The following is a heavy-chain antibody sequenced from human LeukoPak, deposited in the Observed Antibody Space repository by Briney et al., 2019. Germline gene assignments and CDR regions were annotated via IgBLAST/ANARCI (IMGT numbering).Heavy chain of an antibody. J-gene: IGHJ5*01. CDR2: ISSDGSNT. D-gene: IGHD5-24*01. CDR1: GFTFSSYW. V-gene: IGHV3-74*01. CDR3: VKRGDGGAWFDY. Sequence: PGGSLRLSCAASGFTFSSYWMSWVRQAPGKGLVWVSRISSDGSNTAYADSVKGRFTISRDNAKNTLYLQMSSLRAEDTAVYHCVKRGDGGAWFDYWGQGTLVIVSS.